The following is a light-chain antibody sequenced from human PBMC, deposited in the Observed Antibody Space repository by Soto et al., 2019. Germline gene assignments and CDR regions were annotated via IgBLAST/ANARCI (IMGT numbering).Light chain of an antibody. CDR2: GVS. CDR3: QQYNNWPRT. V-gene: IGKV3-15*01. J-gene: IGKJ5*01. Sequence: EIVIAHSPDTLSVAPGAGCALSAGASQIFSSNLAWYQHKPGQAPRLLIYGVSTRDTGVPDRFSGSASGTEFTLTISSLQSEDFAVYYCQQYNNWPRTFGQGTRLEIK. CDR1: QIFSSN.